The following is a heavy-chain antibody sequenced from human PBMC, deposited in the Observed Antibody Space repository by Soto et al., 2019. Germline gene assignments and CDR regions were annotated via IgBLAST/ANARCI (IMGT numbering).Heavy chain of an antibody. V-gene: IGHV1-2*02. D-gene: IGHD6-6*01. CDR2: INAHSGGT. Sequence: ASVKVSCKASGFSFTGYYIHWLRQAPGQGLEWMGWINAHSGGTEYAQKFQVRVTLTRDTSIATAYLTLNSLTSDDTALYYCAKDLTRQLAYWLDPWGQGTKVTVSS. CDR3: AKDLTRQLAYWLDP. CDR1: GFSFTGYY. J-gene: IGHJ5*02.